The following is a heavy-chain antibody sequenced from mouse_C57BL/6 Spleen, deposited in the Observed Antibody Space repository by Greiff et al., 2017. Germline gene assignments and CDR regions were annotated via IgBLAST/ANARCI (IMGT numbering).Heavy chain of an antibody. J-gene: IGHJ3*01. CDR1: GFPFSSYA. D-gene: IGHD4-1*01. V-gene: IGHV5-9-1*02. CDR2: ISSGGDYI. CDR3: TISKTGTFAY. Sequence: EVKLVESGEGLVKPGGSLKLSCAASGFPFSSYAMSWVRQTPETRLEWVAYISSGGDYIYYADTVKGRFTISRDNARNTLYLQMRNLKSEDTAMYYCTISKTGTFAYWGQGTLVTVSA.